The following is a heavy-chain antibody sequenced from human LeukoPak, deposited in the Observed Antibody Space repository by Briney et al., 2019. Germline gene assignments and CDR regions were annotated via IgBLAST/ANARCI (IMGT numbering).Heavy chain of an antibody. J-gene: IGHJ6*02. CDR2: INHSGST. CDR1: GGSFSGYS. CDR3: ARALRFCNGAKCYTYFYFGMDV. Sequence: PSETLSLTCAVYGGSFSGYSWNWIRQPPGKGLEWIGEINHSGSTNYNPSLKSRVTISVDTSKNQFSLKLSSVTAADTAVYYCARALRFCNGAKCYTYFYFGMDVWGQGTTVTVSS. V-gene: IGHV4-34*01. D-gene: IGHD2-8*01.